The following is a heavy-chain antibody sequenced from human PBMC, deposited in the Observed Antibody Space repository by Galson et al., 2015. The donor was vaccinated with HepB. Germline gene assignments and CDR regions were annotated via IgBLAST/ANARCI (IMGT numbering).Heavy chain of an antibody. CDR2: ISGSGGST. Sequence: SLRLSCAASGFTFSSYAMSWVRQAPGKGLEWVSAISGSGGSTYYADSVKGRFTISRDNSKNTLYLQMNSLRAEDTAVYYCAKGFKQWLVLWSSYYGMDVWGQGTTVTVSS. J-gene: IGHJ6*02. V-gene: IGHV3-23*01. CDR3: AKGFKQWLVLWSSYYGMDV. CDR1: GFTFSSYA. D-gene: IGHD6-19*01.